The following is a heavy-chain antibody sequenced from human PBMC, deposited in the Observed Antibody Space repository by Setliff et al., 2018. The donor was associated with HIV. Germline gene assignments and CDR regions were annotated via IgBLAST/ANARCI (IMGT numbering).Heavy chain of an antibody. CDR1: GGSISSSSYY. CDR2: IYYSGST. Sequence: LSLTCTVSGGSISSSSYYWGWIRQPPGKGLEWIGSIYYSGSTYYNPSLKTRVTISVDGSKNQFSLKLKSVTAADTAVYYCARWHPPYGFWEEDYWGQGTLVTVSS. CDR3: ARWHPPYGFWEEDY. J-gene: IGHJ4*02. V-gene: IGHV4-39*01. D-gene: IGHD3-10*01.